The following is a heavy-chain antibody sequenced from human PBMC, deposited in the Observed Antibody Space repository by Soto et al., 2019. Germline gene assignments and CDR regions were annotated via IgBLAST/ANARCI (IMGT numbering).Heavy chain of an antibody. CDR3: ARDRGSSGMFELDV. D-gene: IGHD6-19*01. CDR2: INGNRKKI. V-gene: IGHV3-9*01. J-gene: IGHJ3*01. Sequence: LRLSCAASGFNFQDYAMHWVRQAPGKGLEWVSGINGNRKKIDYADSVKGRFTISRDNRKNSLFLQMNSLRDDDTGVYFCARDRGSSGMFELDVWGPGTLVTVSS. CDR1: GFNFQDYA.